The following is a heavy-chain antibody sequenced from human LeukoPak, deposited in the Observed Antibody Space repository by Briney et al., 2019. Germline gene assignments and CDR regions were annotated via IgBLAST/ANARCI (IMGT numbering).Heavy chain of an antibody. CDR1: GYTFTSYG. V-gene: IGHV1-18*01. Sequence: ASVKVSCKASGYTFTSYGISWVRQAPGQRLEWMGWISAYNGNTNYAQKLQGRVTMTTDTSTSTAYMELRSLRSDDTAVYYCARDLVPVSYYYDSSGYDYWGQGTLVTVSS. CDR2: ISAYNGNT. D-gene: IGHD3-22*01. CDR3: ARDLVPVSYYYDSSGYDY. J-gene: IGHJ4*02.